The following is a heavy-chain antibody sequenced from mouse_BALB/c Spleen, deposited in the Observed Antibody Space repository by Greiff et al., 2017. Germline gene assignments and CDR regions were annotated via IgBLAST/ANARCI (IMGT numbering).Heavy chain of an antibody. CDR3: ARGGMTGYGRDYYAMDY. J-gene: IGHJ4*01. CDR1: GYTFTSYW. D-gene: IGHD2-2*01. V-gene: IGHV1S81*02. CDR2: INPSNGRT. Sequence: QVQLQQPGAELVKPGASVKLSCKASGYTFTSYWMHWVKQRPGQGLEWIGEINPSNGRTNYNEKFKSKATLTVDKSSSTAYMQLSSLTSEDPAVYYCARGGMTGYGRDYYAMDYWGQGTSVTVSS.